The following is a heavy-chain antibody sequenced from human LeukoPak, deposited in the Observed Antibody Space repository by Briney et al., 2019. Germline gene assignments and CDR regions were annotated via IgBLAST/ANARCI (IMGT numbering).Heavy chain of an antibody. Sequence: SETLSLTCTVSGGSISSYYWSWIRQPPGKGLEWIGYIYYSGSTNYNPSLRSRVTISVDTSKNQFSLKLSSVTAADTAVYYCARQTYGEYYFDYWGQGTLVTVSS. CDR2: IYYSGST. J-gene: IGHJ4*02. CDR1: GGSISSYY. CDR3: ARQTYGEYYFDY. V-gene: IGHV4-59*08. D-gene: IGHD3-16*01.